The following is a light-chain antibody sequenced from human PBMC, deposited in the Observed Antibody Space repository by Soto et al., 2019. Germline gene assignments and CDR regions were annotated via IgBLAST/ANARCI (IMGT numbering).Light chain of an antibody. CDR1: QSVRSNE. Sequence: EIVWTQSPGTLSLSPGARATLSCRASQSVRSNELAWYQQKPGQAPRLLIYGASSRATAIPDRVSGSGSGTDFTLTISRLEPDDFAVYYCQQYGSSHLTCGGGTKVEF. CDR2: GAS. J-gene: IGKJ4*01. V-gene: IGKV3-20*01. CDR3: QQYGSSHLT.